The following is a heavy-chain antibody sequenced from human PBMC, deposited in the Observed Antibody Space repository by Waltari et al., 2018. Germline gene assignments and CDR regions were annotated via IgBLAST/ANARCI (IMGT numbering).Heavy chain of an antibody. V-gene: IGHV3-23*04. Sequence: DVQLAEYGGGLVQPGGSLRLSCVASGFSFAYTATNWVRQATGKAPEWVAIISGTGDGTFYSNSVRGRFTISRDNSRNTLYLQMNDLKTEDTAVYYCTKDAYDSPNHYPPTWFDPWGHGTLVTVSS. CDR2: ISGTGDGT. D-gene: IGHD3-10*01. CDR3: TKDAYDSPNHYPPTWFDP. CDR1: GFSFAYTA. J-gene: IGHJ5*02.